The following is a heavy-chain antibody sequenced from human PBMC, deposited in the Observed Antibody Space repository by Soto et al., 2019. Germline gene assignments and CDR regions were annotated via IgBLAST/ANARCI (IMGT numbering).Heavy chain of an antibody. CDR3: AQAGRQWLVTSDFNY. CDR2: VSHDGRNT. CDR1: GFTFSDYA. D-gene: IGHD6-19*01. J-gene: IGHJ4*02. V-gene: IGHV3-30*03. Sequence: VQLVESGGGVVQPGRSLRLSCAASGFTFSDYAMHWVRQAPGKGLEWVAVVSHDGRNTHYADSVKGRFTISRDSSKNTVSLEMASLRAEDTAVCYCAQAGRQWLVTSDFNYWGQGALVTVSS.